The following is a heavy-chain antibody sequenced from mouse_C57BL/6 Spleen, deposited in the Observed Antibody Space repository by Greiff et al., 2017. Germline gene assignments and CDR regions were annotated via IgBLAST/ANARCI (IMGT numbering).Heavy chain of an antibody. D-gene: IGHD2-1*01. CDR1: GYTFTSYW. CDR3: SRCDYVNSYFDY. V-gene: IGHV1-55*01. CDR2: IYPGSGST. Sequence: QVQLQQPGAELVKPGASVKMSCKASGYTFTSYWITWVKQRPGQGLEWIGDIYPGSGSTNYNEKFNSKATMPVDTSSSTAYMQLSSLKSEDSSVYYCSRCDYVNSYFDYWGQGTTLTVSS. J-gene: IGHJ2*01.